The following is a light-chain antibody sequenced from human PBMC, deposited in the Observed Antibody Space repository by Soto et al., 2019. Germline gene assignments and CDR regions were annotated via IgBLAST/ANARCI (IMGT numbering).Light chain of an antibody. CDR2: GNS. J-gene: IGLJ3*02. CDR1: SSIIGAGYD. CDR3: QSYDSSLSGWV. Sequence: QSALTQPPSVSGAPGQRVTISCTGSSSIIGAGYDVHWYQQLPGTAPKLLIYGNSNRPSGVPDRFSGSKSGTSASLAITGLRAEDEADYYCQSYDSSLSGWVFGGGTKLTVL. V-gene: IGLV1-40*01.